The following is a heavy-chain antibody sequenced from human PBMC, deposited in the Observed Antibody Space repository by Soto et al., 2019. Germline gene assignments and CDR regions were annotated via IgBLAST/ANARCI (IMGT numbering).Heavy chain of an antibody. CDR2: ISAYNGNT. D-gene: IGHD2-21*02. V-gene: IGHV1-18*01. Sequence: ASVKVSCKASGYTFTSYGISWVRQAPGQGLEWMGWISAYNGNTNYAQKLQGRVTMTTDTSTSTAYMELRSLRSDDTAVYYCARALGVTINWWFDPWGQGTLVTVSS. CDR3: ARALGVTINWWFDP. CDR1: GYTFTSYG. J-gene: IGHJ5*02.